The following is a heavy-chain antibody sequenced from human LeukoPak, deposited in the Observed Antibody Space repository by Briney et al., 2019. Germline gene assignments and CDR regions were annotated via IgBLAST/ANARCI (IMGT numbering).Heavy chain of an antibody. CDR3: VRFTAGTIACS. V-gene: IGHV4-39*01. J-gene: IGHJ5*02. D-gene: IGHD6-13*01. CDR1: GGSISSSSYY. CDR2: ISYTGST. Sequence: SETLSLTCTVSGGSISSSSYYWGWIRQPPGKGLEWVGTISYTGSTHYNPSLNSRVTISVDASKTQPSLKLISVTAADSAVYYCVRFTAGTIACSWGQGALVTVSS.